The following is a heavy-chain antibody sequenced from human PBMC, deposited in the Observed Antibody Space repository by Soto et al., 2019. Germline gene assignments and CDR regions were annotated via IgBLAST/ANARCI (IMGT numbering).Heavy chain of an antibody. V-gene: IGHV3-30*18. Sequence: QVQLVESGGGVVQPGRSLRLSCAASGFTFSSYGMHWVRQAPGKGLEWVAVISYDGSNKYDADSVKGRFTISRDNSKNTLYLQMNSLRAEDTAVYYCAKVLTAVDYGAYEYFQHWGQGTLVTVSS. CDR2: ISYDGSNK. J-gene: IGHJ1*01. D-gene: IGHD4-17*01. CDR1: GFTFSSYG. CDR3: AKVLTAVDYGAYEYFQH.